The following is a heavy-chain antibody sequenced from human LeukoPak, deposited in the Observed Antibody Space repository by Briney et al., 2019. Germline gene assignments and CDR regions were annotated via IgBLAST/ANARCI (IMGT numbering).Heavy chain of an antibody. CDR1: GGSISSSNW. CDR3: ARGHPVAGIYYYYYMDV. J-gene: IGHJ6*03. D-gene: IGHD6-19*01. V-gene: IGHV4-4*02. CDR2: IYHSGST. Sequence: PSGTLSLTCAVSGGSISSSNWWSWVRQPPGKGLEWIGEIYHSGSTNYNPYLKSRVTISVDNSKNQFSLKLSSVTAADTAVYYCARGHPVAGIYYYYYMDVWGKGTTVTVSS.